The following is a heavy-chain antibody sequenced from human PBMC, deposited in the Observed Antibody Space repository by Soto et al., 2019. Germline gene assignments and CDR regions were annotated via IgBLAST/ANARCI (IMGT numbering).Heavy chain of an antibody. Sequence: GGSLRLSCAASGFTFSSYAMSWVRQAPGKGLEWVSAISGSGGSTYYADSVKGRFTISRDNSKNTLYLQMNSLRAEDTAVYYCAIGKCHYGSGSYYPGDAFDIWGQGTMVTVSS. J-gene: IGHJ3*02. CDR1: GFTFSSYA. V-gene: IGHV3-23*01. CDR3: AIGKCHYGSGSYYPGDAFDI. CDR2: ISGSGGST. D-gene: IGHD3-10*01.